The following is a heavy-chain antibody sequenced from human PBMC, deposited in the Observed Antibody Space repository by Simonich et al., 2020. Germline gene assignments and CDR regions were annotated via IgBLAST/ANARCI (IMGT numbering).Heavy chain of an antibody. J-gene: IGHJ3*02. CDR1: EFTFSIYS. CDR2: ISSSSSTI. V-gene: IGHV3-48*01. CDR3: ARDSSYYAFDI. Sequence: EVQLVESGGGLVQPGGSLRLSCAASEFTFSIYSMNWVRQAQGKGLEWVSYISSSSSTIDYADSVKGRFTISRDNAKNSLYLKMNSLRAEDTAVYYCARDSSYYAFDIWGQGTMVTVSS. D-gene: IGHD5-12*01.